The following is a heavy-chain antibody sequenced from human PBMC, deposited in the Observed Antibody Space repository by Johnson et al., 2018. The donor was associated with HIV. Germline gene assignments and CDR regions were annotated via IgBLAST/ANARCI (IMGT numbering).Heavy chain of an antibody. J-gene: IGHJ3*02. V-gene: IGHV3-30-3*01. CDR3: ASFAAAGDAFDI. D-gene: IGHD6-13*01. CDR2: ISYDGSNK. Sequence: QAPGKGLEWVAVISYDGSNKYYADSVKGRFTISRDNSKNTLYLQMNSLRAEDTAVYYCASFAAAGDAFDIWGQGTMVTVSS.